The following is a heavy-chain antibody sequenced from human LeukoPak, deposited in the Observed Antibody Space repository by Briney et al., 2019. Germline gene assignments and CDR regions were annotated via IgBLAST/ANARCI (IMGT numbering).Heavy chain of an antibody. CDR3: AKGRWGLTINNFDI. Sequence: GGSLRLSCAASGFTFSSYAMHWVRQAPGKGLEWVAVISYDGSNKYYADSVKGRFTISRDSSKNTLYLQMNSLRGEDMAVYYCAKGRWGLTINNFDIWGQGTMVTVSS. J-gene: IGHJ3*02. CDR1: GFTFSSYA. D-gene: IGHD3-9*01. CDR2: ISYDGSNK. V-gene: IGHV3-30*04.